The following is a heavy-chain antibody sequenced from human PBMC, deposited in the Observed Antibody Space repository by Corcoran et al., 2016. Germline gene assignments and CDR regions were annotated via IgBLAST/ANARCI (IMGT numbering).Heavy chain of an antibody. D-gene: IGHD6-13*01. J-gene: IGHJ5*02. CDR2: ISSSSSTI. Sequence: EVQLVESGGGLVQPGGSLRLSCAASGFTFSSYSMNWVRQAPGKGLEWVSYISSSSSTIYYADSVKGRFTISRDNSKNTLYLQMNSLRAEDTAVYYWAKDRRRGIAAAGTGNNWFDPWGQGTLVTVSS. CDR3: AKDRRRGIAAAGTGNNWFDP. CDR1: GFTFSSYS. V-gene: IGHV3-48*01.